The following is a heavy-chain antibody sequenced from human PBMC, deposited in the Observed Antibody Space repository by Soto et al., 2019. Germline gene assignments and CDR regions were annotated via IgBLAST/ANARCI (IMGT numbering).Heavy chain of an antibody. CDR3: AKDATSVNGVWDPFDM. D-gene: IGHD2-8*01. J-gene: IGHJ3*02. V-gene: IGHV4-4*02. Sequence: SETLSLTCAVSGGSISSSNWWSWVRPPPRKGMEMIGEIYHSGSTNYNPSLKSRVTISVDTSKNQFSLKLSSVTAADTAVYYCAKDATSVNGVWDPFDMWGQGTEVTVSS. CDR1: GGSISSSNW. CDR2: IYHSGST.